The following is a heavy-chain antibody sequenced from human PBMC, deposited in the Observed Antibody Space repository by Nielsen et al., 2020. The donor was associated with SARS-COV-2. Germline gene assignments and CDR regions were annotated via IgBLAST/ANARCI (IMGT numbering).Heavy chain of an antibody. D-gene: IGHD3-10*01. Sequence: GGSLRLSCSASGFTFSSYAMHWVRQAPGKGLEWVSLISGDGGSTYYADSVKDRFTISRDNSKNSLYLQMNSLRSEDTAFYYCAKDISRPVLIWFGVSSAPDYWGQGTLVTVSS. V-gene: IGHV3-43*02. CDR1: GFTFSSYA. J-gene: IGHJ4*02. CDR3: AKDISRPVLIWFGVSSAPDY. CDR2: ISGDGGST.